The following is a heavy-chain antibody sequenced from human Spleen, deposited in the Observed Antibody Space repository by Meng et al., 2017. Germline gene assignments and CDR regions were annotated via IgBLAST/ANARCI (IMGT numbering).Heavy chain of an antibody. D-gene: IGHD5-24*01. V-gene: IGHV3-48*03. CDR1: GFTFNSYE. J-gene: IGHJ5*02. CDR2: ISDSGSSI. Sequence: GESLKISCAASGFTFNSYEMIWVRQAPGKGLEWVSYISDSGSSIYYADSVKGRFTISRDNSRNTLFLHLNSLRPDDTALCYCAKDRDGSSYYWFDPWGQGTLVTVSS. CDR3: AKDRDGSSYYWFDP.